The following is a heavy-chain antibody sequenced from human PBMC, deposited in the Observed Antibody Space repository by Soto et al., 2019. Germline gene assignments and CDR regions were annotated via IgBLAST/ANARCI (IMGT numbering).Heavy chain of an antibody. J-gene: IGHJ4*02. V-gene: IGHV3-30*03. CDR1: GFPFSSYG. Sequence: QVQLVESGGGVVQPGMSLRLSCAASGFPFSSYGMHWVREAPGKGLEWVAVISYDGSNKSYADSVKGRFTISTDNSAGTLYLQMKTLRPEDTALYYCVGGQYFFDYRGQGALVTVSP. D-gene: IGHD3-10*01. CDR2: ISYDGSNK. CDR3: VGGQYFFDY.